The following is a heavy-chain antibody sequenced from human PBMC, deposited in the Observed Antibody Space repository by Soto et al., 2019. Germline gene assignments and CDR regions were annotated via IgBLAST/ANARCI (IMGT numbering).Heavy chain of an antibody. CDR1: GFTFSGSA. CDR2: IRSKANSYAT. J-gene: IGHJ5*02. Sequence: EVQLVESGGGLVQPGGSLKLSCAASGFTFSGSAMHWVRQASGKGLEWVGRIRSKANSYATAYAASVKGRFTISRDDSKNTAYLQMNSLKTEDTAVYYCTRHPDCSGGSCYSGFWFDPWGQGTLVTVSS. V-gene: IGHV3-73*01. D-gene: IGHD2-15*01. CDR3: TRHPDCSGGSCYSGFWFDP.